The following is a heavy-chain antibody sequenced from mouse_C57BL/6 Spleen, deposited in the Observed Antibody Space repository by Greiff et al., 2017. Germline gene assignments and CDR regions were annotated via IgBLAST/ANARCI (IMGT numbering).Heavy chain of an antibody. CDR2: ISSGSSTI. V-gene: IGHV5-17*01. CDR1: GFTFSDYG. CDR3: ALSGFAY. Sequence: EVQVVESGGGLVKPGGSLKLSCAASGFTFSDYGMHWVRQAPEKGLEWVAYISSGSSTIYYADTVKGRFTITRDNAKNTLFLQMTSLRSEDTTMYFCALSGFAYWGQGTLVTVSA. J-gene: IGHJ3*01.